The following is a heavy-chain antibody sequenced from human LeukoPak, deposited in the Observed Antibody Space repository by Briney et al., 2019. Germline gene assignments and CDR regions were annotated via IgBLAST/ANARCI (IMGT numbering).Heavy chain of an antibody. V-gene: IGHV3-33*06. Sequence: GRSLRLSCAASGSTFSSYGMHWVRQAPGKGLEWVAVIWYDGSNKYYADSVKGRFTISRDNSKNTLYLQMNSLRAEDTAVYYCAKDRDPRTPAPIGYWGQGTLVTVSS. J-gene: IGHJ4*02. CDR3: AKDRDPRTPAPIGY. CDR1: GSTFSSYG. CDR2: IWYDGSNK.